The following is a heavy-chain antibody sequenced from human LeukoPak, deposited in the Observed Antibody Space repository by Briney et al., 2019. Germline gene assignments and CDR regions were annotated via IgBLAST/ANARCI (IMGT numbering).Heavy chain of an antibody. Sequence: GGSLRLSCAASGFIFSDHYMDWVRQAPGKGLEWIGRAKNKVNSYTTLYAASVEGRFTISRDDSKNSLYLQMNSLRAEDTALYYCAKAQSSWGYFDYWGQGTLVTVSS. CDR3: AKAQSSWGYFDY. V-gene: IGHV3-72*01. CDR1: GFIFSDHY. J-gene: IGHJ4*02. CDR2: AKNKVNSYTT. D-gene: IGHD6-13*01.